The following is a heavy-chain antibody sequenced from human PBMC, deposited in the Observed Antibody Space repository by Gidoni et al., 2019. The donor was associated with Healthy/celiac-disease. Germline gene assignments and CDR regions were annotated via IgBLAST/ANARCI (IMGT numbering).Heavy chain of an antibody. CDR3: ARGFYGYFDL. Sequence: QVQLQQWGAGLLKPSETLSLTCAVYGGSFSGYYWSWIRQPPGKGLEWIGEINHSGSTNYNPSLKSRVTISVDTSKNQFSLKLSSVTAADTAVYYCARGFYGYFDLWGRGTLVTVSS. J-gene: IGHJ2*01. V-gene: IGHV4-34*01. CDR2: INHSGST. CDR1: GGSFSGYY.